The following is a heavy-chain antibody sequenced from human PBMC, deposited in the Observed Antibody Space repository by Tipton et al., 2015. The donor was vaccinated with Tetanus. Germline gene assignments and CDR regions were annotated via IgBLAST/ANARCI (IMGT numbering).Heavy chain of an antibody. D-gene: IGHD1-26*01. CDR2: IYHSGST. CDR1: GGSISSSNW. V-gene: IGHV4-4*02. Sequence: TLSLTCAVSGGSISSSNWWSWVRQPPGKGLEWIGEIYHSGSTNYNPSLKSRVTISVDTSKNQFSLKLSSVTAADTAVYYCARVFVGVYAFDIWGQGTMVPVSS. J-gene: IGHJ3*02. CDR3: ARVFVGVYAFDI.